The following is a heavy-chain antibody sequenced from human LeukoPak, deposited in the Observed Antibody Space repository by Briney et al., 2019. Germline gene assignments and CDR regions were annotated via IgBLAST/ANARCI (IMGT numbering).Heavy chain of an antibody. D-gene: IGHD6-19*01. CDR1: GFTFSTYW. CDR3: ARVRGIAVAGTASIYFDY. V-gene: IGHV3-7*01. CDR2: IKEDGSEK. Sequence: GGSLRLSCAASGFTFSTYWMSWVRQAPGKGLEWVANIKEDGSEKYYVDSVKGRFTISRDNAKNSLYLQMNSLRAEDTAVYYCARVRGIAVAGTASIYFDYWGQGTLVTVSS. J-gene: IGHJ4*02.